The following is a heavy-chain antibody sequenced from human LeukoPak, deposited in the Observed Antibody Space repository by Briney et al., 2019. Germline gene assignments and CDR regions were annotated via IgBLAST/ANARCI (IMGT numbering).Heavy chain of an antibody. V-gene: IGHV3-11*04. D-gene: IGHD3-22*01. CDR3: ARARYDSSGYYPILDY. CDR2: ISGPATTI. CDR1: GFTFSDYY. J-gene: IGHJ4*02. Sequence: GGSLRLSCAASGFTFSDYYMTWFRQAPGKGLEWVSYISGPATTISYADSVQGRFTISRDNAKNSLYLQMKSLRAEDTAVYYCARARYDSSGYYPILDYWGQGTLVTVSS.